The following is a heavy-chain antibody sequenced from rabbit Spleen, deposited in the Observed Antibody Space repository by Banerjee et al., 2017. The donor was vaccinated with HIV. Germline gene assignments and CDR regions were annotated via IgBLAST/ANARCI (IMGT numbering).Heavy chain of an antibody. CDR2: IEPVFGVT. J-gene: IGHJ6*01. CDR3: ARDAATSFSSYGMDL. CDR1: GFDFSSYY. Sequence: QQLVESGGGLVQPGGSLKLSCTASGFDFSSYYMSWVRQAPGRGLEWIGYIEPVFGVTYYANWVNGRFTISSHNAQNTLYLQLNSLTAADTATYFCARDAATSFSSYGMDLWGQGTLVTVS. V-gene: IGHV1S7*01. D-gene: IGHD8-1*01.